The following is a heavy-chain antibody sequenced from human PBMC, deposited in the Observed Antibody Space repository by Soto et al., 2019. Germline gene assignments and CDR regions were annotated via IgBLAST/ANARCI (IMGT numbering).Heavy chain of an antibody. Sequence: QLQLQESGSGLVKPSQTLSLTCAVSGGSISSGGYSWSWIRQPPGKGLEWIGYIYHSGSTYYNPSHKSRVTISGDRSKNQFSLKLSSVTAADTAVYYCARGPYYYDSSGWGLDYWGQGTLVTVSS. CDR1: GGSISSGGYS. CDR2: IYHSGST. J-gene: IGHJ4*02. D-gene: IGHD3-22*01. V-gene: IGHV4-30-2*01. CDR3: ARGPYYYDSSGWGLDY.